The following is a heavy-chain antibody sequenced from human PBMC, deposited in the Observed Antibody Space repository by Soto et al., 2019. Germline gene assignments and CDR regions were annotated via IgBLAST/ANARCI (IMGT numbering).Heavy chain of an antibody. D-gene: IGHD4-17*01. J-gene: IGHJ6*02. Sequence: ASVKVSCKASGYTFTSYGISWVRQAPGQGLEWMGWISAYNGNTNYAQKLQGRVTMTTDTSTSTAYMELSRLRSDDTAMYYCARHLLPTVTTDYYYGMDVWGQGTTVTV. CDR1: GYTFTSYG. CDR2: ISAYNGNT. V-gene: IGHV1-18*01. CDR3: ARHLLPTVTTDYYYGMDV.